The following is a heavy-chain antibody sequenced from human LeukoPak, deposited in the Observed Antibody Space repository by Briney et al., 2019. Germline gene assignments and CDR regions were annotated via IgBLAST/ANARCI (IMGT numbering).Heavy chain of an antibody. D-gene: IGHD4-17*01. V-gene: IGHV4-31*03. Sequence: PSETLSLTCTVSGGSISSGGYYWSWIRQHPGKDLEWIGYIYYSGSTYYNPSLKSRVTISVDTSKNQFSLKLSSVTAADTAVYYCARGQNGEYDYWGQGTLVTVSS. CDR1: GGSISSGGYY. CDR2: IYYSGST. J-gene: IGHJ4*02. CDR3: ARGQNGEYDY.